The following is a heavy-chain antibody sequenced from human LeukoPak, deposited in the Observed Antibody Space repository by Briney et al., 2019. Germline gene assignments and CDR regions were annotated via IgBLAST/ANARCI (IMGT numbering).Heavy chain of an antibody. D-gene: IGHD3-22*01. J-gene: IGHJ3*02. Sequence: PSETLSLTCTVSGGSISSYYWSWIRQPPGKGLEWIGYIYYSGSTNYNPSLKSRVTISVDTSKNQFSLKLSSVTAADTAVYYCARDLGSYYYDSSEVWAFDIWGQGTMVTVSS. CDR2: IYYSGST. CDR3: ARDLGSYYYDSSEVWAFDI. CDR1: GGSISSYY. V-gene: IGHV4-59*01.